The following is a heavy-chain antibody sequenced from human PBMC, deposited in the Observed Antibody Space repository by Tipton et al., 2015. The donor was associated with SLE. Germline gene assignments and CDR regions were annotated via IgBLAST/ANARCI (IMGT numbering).Heavy chain of an antibody. CDR3: ARTVYGGWYYFDY. V-gene: IGHV4-34*01. CDR1: GGSFSGYY. D-gene: IGHD6-19*01. CDR2: INHSGST. Sequence: TLSLTCAVYGGSFSGYYWSWIRQPPGKGLEWIGEINHSGSTNYNPSLKSRVTMSVDTSKNQFSLKLSSVTAVDTAVYYCARTVYGGWYYFDYWGQGTLVTVSS. J-gene: IGHJ4*02.